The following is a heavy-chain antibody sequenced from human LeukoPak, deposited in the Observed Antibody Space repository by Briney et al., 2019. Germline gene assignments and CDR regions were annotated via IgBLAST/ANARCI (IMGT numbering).Heavy chain of an antibody. Sequence: GGSLRLSCAASGFTFSSYSMNWVRQAPGKGLEWVSYISSSSSTIYYADSVKGQLTISRDNAKNSLYLQMNSLRAEDTAVYYCARERRDYDYVWGSYRPLPHGRAFDIWGQGTMVTVSS. V-gene: IGHV3-48*04. D-gene: IGHD3-16*02. CDR2: ISSSSSTI. J-gene: IGHJ3*02. CDR1: GFTFSSYS. CDR3: ARERRDYDYVWGSYRPLPHGRAFDI.